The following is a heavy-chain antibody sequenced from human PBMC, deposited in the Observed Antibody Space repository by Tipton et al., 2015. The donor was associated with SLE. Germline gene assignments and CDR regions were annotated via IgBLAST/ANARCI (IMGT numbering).Heavy chain of an antibody. J-gene: IGHJ4*02. CDR2: IYYSGST. CDR3: ASPVGARAY. D-gene: IGHD1-26*01. CDR1: GGSISSSSYY. Sequence: TLSLTCTVSGGSISSSSYYWGWIRQPPGRGLEWIGSIYYSGSTYYNPSLKSRVTILVDTSKNQFSLKLSSVTAADTAVYYCASPVGARAYWGQGTLVTVSS. V-gene: IGHV4-39*07.